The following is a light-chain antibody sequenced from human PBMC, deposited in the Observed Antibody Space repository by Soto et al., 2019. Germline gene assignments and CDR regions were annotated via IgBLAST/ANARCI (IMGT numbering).Light chain of an antibody. V-gene: IGLV2-8*01. CDR2: GVS. CDR3: SSYGGGDTFHVI. CDR1: SSDVGAYNY. J-gene: IGLJ2*01. Sequence: QSVLTQPPSASGSPGQSVTISCTGTSSDVGAYNYVSWYQQYTGKAPKLMIYGVSKRPSGVPDRFSGSKSGNTASLTVSGLRADDEAVYYCSSYGGGDTFHVIFGGGTQLTVL.